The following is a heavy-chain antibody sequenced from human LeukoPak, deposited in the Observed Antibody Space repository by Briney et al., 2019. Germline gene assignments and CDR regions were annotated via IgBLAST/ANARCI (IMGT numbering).Heavy chain of an antibody. D-gene: IGHD5-24*01. CDR3: AKPPYGRDVYNYFDY. Sequence: GGSLRLSCAGSGFTFRIYAMSWVRQAPGKGREGGSAISGSGGSTYYADSVKGRFTISRDNYKNTLYLQMNSLRVEDTAVYYCAKPPYGRDVYNYFDYWGQGTPVTVSS. CDR1: GFTFRIYA. J-gene: IGHJ4*02. V-gene: IGHV3-23*01. CDR2: ISGSGGST.